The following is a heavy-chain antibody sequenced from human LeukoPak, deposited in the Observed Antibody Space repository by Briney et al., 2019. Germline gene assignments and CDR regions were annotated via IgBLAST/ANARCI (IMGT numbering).Heavy chain of an antibody. Sequence: SETLSLTCAVSGGSFSGYYWTWIRQPPGKGLEWIGEINHSGNANYNPSLKSRVTISLDMSENHFSLKLTSVTAADTAVYYCARSTYFAPCVDYWGQGTLVTVSS. CDR3: ARSTYFAPCVDY. CDR1: GGSFSGYY. V-gene: IGHV4-34*01. D-gene: IGHD3-10*01. CDR2: INHSGNA. J-gene: IGHJ4*02.